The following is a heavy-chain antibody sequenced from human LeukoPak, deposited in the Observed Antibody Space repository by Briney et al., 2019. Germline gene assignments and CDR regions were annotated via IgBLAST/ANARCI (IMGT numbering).Heavy chain of an antibody. V-gene: IGHV3-30*18. D-gene: IGHD4-17*01. Sequence: GGSLRLSCAASGFTFSSYGMHWVRQAPGKGLEWVAVISYDGSNKYYADSVKGRFTISRDNSKNTLYLQMNSLRAEDTAVYYCAKAHGDYYYGMDVWGQGTTVTVSS. CDR2: ISYDGSNK. CDR3: AKAHGDYYYGMDV. CDR1: GFTFSSYG. J-gene: IGHJ6*02.